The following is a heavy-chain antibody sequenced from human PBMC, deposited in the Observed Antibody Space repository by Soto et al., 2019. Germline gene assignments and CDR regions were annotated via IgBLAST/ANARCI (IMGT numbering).Heavy chain of an antibody. CDR3: ARVTHSALRSDW. CDR1: GFSVSNNY. Sequence: EERLVESGGGLVQPGGSLRLSCTPSGFSVSNNYMTWVRQAPGKGLEWVSVIYSDGSTYHADSVKGRFIASRDNFQNKLYLQMNDLRVEDTAVYFCARVTHSALRSDWWGQGTLVTVAS. V-gene: IGHV3-66*01. J-gene: IGHJ4*02. CDR2: IYSDGST. D-gene: IGHD3-9*01.